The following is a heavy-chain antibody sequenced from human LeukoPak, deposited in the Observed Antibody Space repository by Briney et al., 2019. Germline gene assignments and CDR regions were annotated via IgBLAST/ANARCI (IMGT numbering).Heavy chain of an antibody. D-gene: IGHD3-22*01. J-gene: IGHJ4*02. CDR2: ISSSSSYI. CDR3: TRGPYDSSGYSQLDY. CDR1: GFTFSSYS. V-gene: IGHV3-21*03. Sequence: GGSLRLSCVASGFTFSSYSMNWVRQAPGKGLEWVSSISSSSSYIYYADSVKGRFTISRDNAKKSLYLQMNSLRGEDTAVYYCTRGPYDSSGYSQLDYWGQGTLVTVSS.